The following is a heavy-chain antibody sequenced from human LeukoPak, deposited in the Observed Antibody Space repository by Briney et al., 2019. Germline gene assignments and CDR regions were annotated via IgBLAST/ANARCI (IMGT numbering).Heavy chain of an antibody. J-gene: IGHJ4*02. V-gene: IGHV1-18*01. CDR2: ISAYNGDT. Sequence: ASVKGSCKASGYTFTSYDIAWVRQAPGQGLEWMAWISAYNGDTNYAQKLQGRVTMTTDTSTSTAYMELTSLNSDDTAVYYCARDVYCSGGNCYYYFDYWGQGTLVTVSS. CDR3: ARDVYCSGGNCYYYFDY. D-gene: IGHD2-15*01. CDR1: GYTFTSYD.